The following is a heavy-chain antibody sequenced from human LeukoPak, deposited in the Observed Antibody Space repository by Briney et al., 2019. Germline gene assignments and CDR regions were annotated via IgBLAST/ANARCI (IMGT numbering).Heavy chain of an antibody. J-gene: IGHJ4*02. CDR3: AREGAITMVRGVIVKGGYFDY. D-gene: IGHD3-10*01. CDR2: IYTSGGT. V-gene: IGHV4-4*07. Sequence: PSETLSLTCTVPGDSISSYYWSWIRQPAGKGLEWICRIYTSGGTNYNHSLKSRVPMSVDTSKNQFSLKLSSVTAADTAVYYCAREGAITMVRGVIVKGGYFDYWGQGTLVTVSS. CDR1: GDSISSYY.